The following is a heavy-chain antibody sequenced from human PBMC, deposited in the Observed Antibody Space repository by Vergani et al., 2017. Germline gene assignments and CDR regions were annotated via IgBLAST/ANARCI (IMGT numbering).Heavy chain of an antibody. CDR1: DSSIMTNPY. Sequence: QVQLQESGPGLVKPSETLTLTCDVSDSSIMTNPYWGWFRQSPGKGLEWIGCIHHSGDTHYNSSLKSRVSISIVSSSKFSLSLTSVTAADTAIYYCAGHRGSGGFFPSSYFYGMDVCGHGTTVTVSS. J-gene: IGHJ6*02. V-gene: IGHV4-38-2*01. CDR3: AGHRGSGGFFPSSYFYGMDV. D-gene: IGHD3-10*01. CDR2: IHHSGDT.